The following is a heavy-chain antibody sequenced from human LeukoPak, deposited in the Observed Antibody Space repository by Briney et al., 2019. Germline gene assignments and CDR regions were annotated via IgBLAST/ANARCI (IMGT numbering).Heavy chain of an antibody. CDR1: GGSISSYY. CDR3: ARGGWSKDY. Sequence: ETLSLTCTVSGGSISSYYWSWIRQPPGKGLEWIGYIYYSGSTNYNPSLKSRVTISVDTSKNQFSLKLSSVTAADTAVYYCARGGWSKDYWGQGTLVTVSS. CDR2: IYYSGST. V-gene: IGHV4-59*01. J-gene: IGHJ4*02. D-gene: IGHD6-19*01.